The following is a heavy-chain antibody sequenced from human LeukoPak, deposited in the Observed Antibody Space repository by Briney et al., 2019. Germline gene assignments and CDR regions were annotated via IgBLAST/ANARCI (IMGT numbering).Heavy chain of an antibody. CDR1: GGTFSRSA. J-gene: IGHJ6*02. V-gene: IGHV1-69*04. Sequence: ASVKVSCKTSGGTFSRSAITWVRQAPGQGLEWMGRIIPALNITSYAQKFQGRVTITAGTSRSTAYMELSSLRSEETAVYYCARDQGLTAPPPYGLDVWGQGTTVTVSS. CDR2: IIPALNIT. CDR3: ARDQGLTAPPPYGLDV. D-gene: IGHD5-18*01.